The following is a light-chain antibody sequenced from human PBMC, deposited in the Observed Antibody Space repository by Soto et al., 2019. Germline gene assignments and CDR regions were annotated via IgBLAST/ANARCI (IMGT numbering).Light chain of an antibody. CDR2: GGS. CDR1: QSISRY. J-gene: IGKJ5*01. V-gene: IGKV3-11*01. CDR3: QQRRNWPPRIT. Sequence: EIVFTQSPSTLSLSPGERATLSFRASQSISRYLAWYQQKPGQAPRLLIYGGSSRATGIPVRFSGSASGTDFILTISRLEPEDFAVYYCQQRRNWPPRITFGQGTRLEIK.